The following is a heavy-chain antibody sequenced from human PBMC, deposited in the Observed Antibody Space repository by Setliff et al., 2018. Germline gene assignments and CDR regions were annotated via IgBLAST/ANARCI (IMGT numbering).Heavy chain of an antibody. CDR1: GDSLSSSY. J-gene: IGHJ5*02. D-gene: IGHD3-3*01. V-gene: IGHV4-59*08. Sequence: PSETLSLTCTVSGDSLSSSYWSGIRQPPGKGLEWIGRFSSGVSTIYNPSLESRVTFSVDTSKNQFSLKLTSVTAAYTAVYYCARRVLECGRTACPLGGSYNWFDPWGEGIGVTVSS. CDR3: ARRVLECGRTACPLGGSYNWFDP. CDR2: FSSGVST.